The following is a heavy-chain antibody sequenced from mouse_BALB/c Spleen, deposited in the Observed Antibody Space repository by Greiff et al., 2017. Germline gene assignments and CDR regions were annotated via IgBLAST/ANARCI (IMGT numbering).Heavy chain of an antibody. V-gene: IGHV3-2*02. J-gene: IGHJ4*01. D-gene: IGHD2-2*01. Sequence: EVQLQQSGPGLVKPSQSLSLTCTVTGYSITSDYAWNWIRQFPGNKLEWMGYISYSGSTSYNPSLKSRISITRDTSKNQFFLQLNSVTTEDTATYYCARGWLRGAMDYWGQGTSVTVSS. CDR2: ISYSGST. CDR1: GYSITSDYA. CDR3: ARGWLRGAMDY.